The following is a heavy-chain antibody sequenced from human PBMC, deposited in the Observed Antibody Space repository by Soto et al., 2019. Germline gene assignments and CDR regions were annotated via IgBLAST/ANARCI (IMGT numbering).Heavy chain of an antibody. CDR2: INPNSGGT. D-gene: IGHD4-17*01. Sequence: QVQLVQSGAEVKKAGASVKVSCKAPGHIFTGYYMHWVRRAPGQGLEWMGWINPNSGGTNYAQKFQGWVTMTRDTSISTAYMELRRLRFDDTAVYYCAQTTVTTRGMDVWGQGTTVTVSS. V-gene: IGHV1-2*04. CDR3: AQTTVTTRGMDV. CDR1: GHIFTGYY. J-gene: IGHJ6*02.